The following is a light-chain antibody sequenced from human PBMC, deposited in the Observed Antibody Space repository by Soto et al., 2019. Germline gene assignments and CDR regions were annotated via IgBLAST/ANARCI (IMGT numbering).Light chain of an antibody. CDR3: SSYTSSSTWV. CDR2: EVS. J-gene: IGLJ3*02. CDR1: SSDVGGYKY. V-gene: IGLV2-14*01. Sequence: QSALTQPASVSGSPGQSITISCTGTSSDVGGYKYVSWYQQHPDKAPKLMLFEVSNRPSGVSNRFSGSKSSNTASLTISGLQAEDEADYYCSSYTSSSTWVFGGGTKLTVL.